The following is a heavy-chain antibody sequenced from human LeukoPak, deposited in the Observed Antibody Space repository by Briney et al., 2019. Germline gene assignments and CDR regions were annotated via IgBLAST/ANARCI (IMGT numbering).Heavy chain of an antibody. CDR2: IKQDGSEK. CDR1: GFTFSSYN. V-gene: IGHV3-7*01. J-gene: IGHJ6*03. CDR3: ARGYSYGYNYYHYYMDV. Sequence: GGSLRLSCAASGFTFSSYNMNWVRQAPGKGLEWVANIKQDGSEKYYVDSVKGRFTISRDNAKNSLYLQMNSLRAEDTAVYYCARGYSYGYNYYHYYMDVWGKGTTVTISS. D-gene: IGHD5-18*01.